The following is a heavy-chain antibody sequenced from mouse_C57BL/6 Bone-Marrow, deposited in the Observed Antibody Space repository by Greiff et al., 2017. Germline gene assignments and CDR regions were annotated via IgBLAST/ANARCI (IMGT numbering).Heavy chain of an antibody. Sequence: EVKLMESGEGLVKPGGSLKLSCAASGFTFSSYAMSWVRQTPEKRLEWVAYISSGGDYIYYADTVKGRFTIARDNARNTLYLQMSSLKSEDTAMYYCTRGLGPYYFDYWGQGTTLTVSS. CDR2: ISSGGDYI. V-gene: IGHV5-9-1*02. CDR1: GFTFSSYA. D-gene: IGHD4-1*01. CDR3: TRGLGPYYFDY. J-gene: IGHJ2*01.